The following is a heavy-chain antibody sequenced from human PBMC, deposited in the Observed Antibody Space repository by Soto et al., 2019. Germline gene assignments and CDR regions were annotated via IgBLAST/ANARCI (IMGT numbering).Heavy chain of an antibody. CDR2: ISAYNGNT. V-gene: IGHV1-18*01. CDR3: ASDKGAYCGGDCYSTWFDP. Sequence: QVQLVQSGAEVKKPGASVKVSCKASGYTFTSYGISWVRQAPGQGLEWMGWISAYNGNTNYAQKPQGRVTMTTDTSTSTAYMELRSLRSDDTAVYYCASDKGAYCGGDCYSTWFDPWGQGTLVTVSS. J-gene: IGHJ5*02. CDR1: GYTFTSYG. D-gene: IGHD2-21*02.